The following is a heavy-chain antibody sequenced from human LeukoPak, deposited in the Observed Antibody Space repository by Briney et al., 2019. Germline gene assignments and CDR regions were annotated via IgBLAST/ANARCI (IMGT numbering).Heavy chain of an antibody. J-gene: IGHJ4*02. CDR2: IYYSGST. CDR1: GGSISSYY. D-gene: IGHD6-13*01. V-gene: IGHV4-59*01. Sequence: PSETLSLTCTVSGGSISSYYWSWIRQPPGKGLEWIGYIYYSGSTNYNPSLKSRVTISVDTSKNQFSLKLSSVTAADTAVYYCARAIRGSSWYDYWGQGTLVTASS. CDR3: ARAIRGSSWYDY.